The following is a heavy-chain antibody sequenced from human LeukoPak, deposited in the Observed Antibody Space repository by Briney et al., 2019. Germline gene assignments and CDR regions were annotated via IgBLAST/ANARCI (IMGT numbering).Heavy chain of an antibody. Sequence: QPGGSLRLSCAASGFTFDDYTMHWVRQAPGKGLEWVSLISWGGGSTYYADSVKGRFTISRANSKNSLYLQMTSLRTDDTASYYWPKETGGLHKTTVVTGGGAFDIWGQGTMVTVSS. CDR2: ISWGGGST. CDR3: PKETGGLHKTTVVTGGGAFDI. V-gene: IGHV3-43*01. J-gene: IGHJ3*02. CDR1: GFTFDDYT. D-gene: IGHD4-23*01.